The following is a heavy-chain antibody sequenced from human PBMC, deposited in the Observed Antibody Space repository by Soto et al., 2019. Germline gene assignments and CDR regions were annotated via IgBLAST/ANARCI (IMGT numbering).Heavy chain of an antibody. CDR2: ISSSSSSI. D-gene: IGHD4-17*01. J-gene: IGHJ4*02. CDR3: VREGEEAWLLRAFDY. Sequence: EVQLVESGGGLVQRGGSLRLSCEASGFMFRTYNMNWVRQAPGKGLEWISYISSSSSSIYYADSVKGRFTISRDNAMLSLYLQMNSLRDEDTAVYYCVREGEEAWLLRAFDYWGQGTLVTVSS. CDR1: GFMFRTYN. V-gene: IGHV3-48*02.